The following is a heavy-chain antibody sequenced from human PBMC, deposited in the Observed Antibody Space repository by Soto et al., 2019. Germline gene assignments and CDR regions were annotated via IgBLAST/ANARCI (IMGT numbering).Heavy chain of an antibody. CDR2: IYYSGGP. V-gene: IGHV4-59*01. CDR3: ARANYFDY. Sequence: QVQLQESGPGLVKPSETLSLTCTVSGGSIRNYYWSWFRQPPGKGLEWIGSIYYSGGPNYNPSLKSRATISGDTSRNQFSLKLSSVTAADTAVYYCARANYFDYWGQGTLVTVSS. J-gene: IGHJ4*02. CDR1: GGSIRNYY.